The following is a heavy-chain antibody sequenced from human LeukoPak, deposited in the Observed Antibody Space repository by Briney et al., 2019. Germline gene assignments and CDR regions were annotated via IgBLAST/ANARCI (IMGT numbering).Heavy chain of an antibody. CDR1: RYTFTSYY. V-gene: IGHV1-46*01. Sequence: ASVKVSFKASRYTFTSYYMHWVRQAPGQGLEWMGIINPSGGSTSYAQKFQGRVTMTRDTSTSTVYMELSSLRSEDTAVYYCARDAPGPIAFDIWGQGTMVTVSS. CDR2: INPSGGST. D-gene: IGHD1-14*01. J-gene: IGHJ3*02. CDR3: ARDAPGPIAFDI.